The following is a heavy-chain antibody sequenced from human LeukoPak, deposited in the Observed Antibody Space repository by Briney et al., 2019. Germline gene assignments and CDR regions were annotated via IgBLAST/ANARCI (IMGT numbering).Heavy chain of an antibody. D-gene: IGHD5-24*01. CDR2: INHSGST. CDR1: GGSFSGYY. Sequence: SETLSLTRAVYGGSFSGYYWSWIRQPPGKGLEWIGEINHSGSTNYNPSLKSRVTISVDTSKNQFSLKLSSVTAADTAVYYCARGDGPGAFDIWGQGTMVTVSS. CDR3: ARGDGPGAFDI. V-gene: IGHV4-34*01. J-gene: IGHJ3*02.